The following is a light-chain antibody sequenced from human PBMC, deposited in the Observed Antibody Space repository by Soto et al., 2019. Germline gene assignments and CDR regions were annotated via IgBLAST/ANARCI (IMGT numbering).Light chain of an antibody. CDR1: QSVASRN. J-gene: IGKJ1*01. CDR2: GAS. V-gene: IGKV3-20*01. CDR3: PHFGNSVWK. Sequence: EIVLTQSPGTLSLSPGERATLSCRASQSVASRNLAWYQQKSGQAPRLLIYGASSRAIHTPDRFSGSGSGTDFTLTISGLEPADFEVYYFPHFGNSVWKFGSGAK.